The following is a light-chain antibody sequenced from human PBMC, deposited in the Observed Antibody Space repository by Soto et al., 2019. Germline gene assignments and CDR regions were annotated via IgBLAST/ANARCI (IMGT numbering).Light chain of an antibody. V-gene: IGKV3-11*01. Sequence: EIVLTQSPATLSSSPGERATLSCRASQSVSSYLAWYQQKPGQAPRLLIYDATNRATGTPARFSGSGSGTDFTLTISSLEPEDFAVYYCQRRSNWTYTFGQGTKLEIK. CDR1: QSVSSY. CDR2: DAT. J-gene: IGKJ2*01. CDR3: QRRSNWTYT.